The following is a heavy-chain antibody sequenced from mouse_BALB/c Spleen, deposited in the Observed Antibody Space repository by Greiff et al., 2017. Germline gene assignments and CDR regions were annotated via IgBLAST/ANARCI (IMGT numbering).Heavy chain of an antibody. CDR3: ARTGVYYGNAYYAMDY. D-gene: IGHD2-1*01. CDR2: IWSGGST. CDR1: GFSLTSYG. Sequence: QVQLQQSGPGLVQPSQSLSITCTVSGFSLTSYGVHWVRQSPGKGLEWLGVIWSGGSTDYNAAFISRLSISKDNSKSQVFFKMNSLQADDTAIYYCARTGVYYGNAYYAMDYWGQGTSVTVSS. V-gene: IGHV2-4-1*01. J-gene: IGHJ4*01.